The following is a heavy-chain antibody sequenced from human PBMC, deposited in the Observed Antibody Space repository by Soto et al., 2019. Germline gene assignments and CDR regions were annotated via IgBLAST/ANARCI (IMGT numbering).Heavy chain of an antibody. J-gene: IGHJ5*01. D-gene: IGHD2-15*01. CDR1: GFNFSSYA. Sequence: GGSLRLSCAASGFNFSSYAMSWVRQAPGKGLEWVSLISATGGGTYYADSAKGRFTISRDNSHNTLYLQVHSLTAEDTAVHYCAKQGRAGGNSAFYFDFWGQGAQVTVSS. CDR3: AKQGRAGGNSAFYFDF. V-gene: IGHV3-23*01. CDR2: ISATGGGT.